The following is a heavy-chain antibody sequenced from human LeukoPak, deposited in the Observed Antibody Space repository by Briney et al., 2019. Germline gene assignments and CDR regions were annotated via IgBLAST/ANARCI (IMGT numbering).Heavy chain of an antibody. D-gene: IGHD6-19*01. J-gene: IGHJ4*02. CDR2: INPSGDTL. V-gene: IGHV3-11*04. CDR1: GFRFSDYY. CDR3: ARVGRMYSSAYYYFDY. Sequence: GGSLRLSCAASGFRFSDYYMSWIRQAPGKGLEWVSYINPSGDTLYYADPVKGRFTISRDNAKNSLYLQMNSLRAEDTAVYYCARVGRMYSSAYYYFDYWGQGTLVTVSS.